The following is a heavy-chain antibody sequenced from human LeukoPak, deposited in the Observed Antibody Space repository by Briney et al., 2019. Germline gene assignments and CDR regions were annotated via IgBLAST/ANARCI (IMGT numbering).Heavy chain of an antibody. CDR2: MNPNSGNT. CDR1: GYTFTSYD. J-gene: IGHJ6*03. D-gene: IGHD4-11*01. V-gene: IGHV1-8*03. CDR3: ARDHSNPLGDPYYYMDV. Sequence: ASVKVSCKASGYTFTSYDINWVRQATGQGLEWMGWMNPNSGNTGYAQKFQGRVTITRNTSISTAYMELSSLRSEDTAVYYCARDHSNPLGDPYYYMDVWGKGTTVTVSS.